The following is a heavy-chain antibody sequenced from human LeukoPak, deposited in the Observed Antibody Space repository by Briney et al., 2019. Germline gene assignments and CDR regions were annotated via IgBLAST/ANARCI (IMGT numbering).Heavy chain of an antibody. CDR1: GFTVTSYY. V-gene: IGHV3-21*01. Sequence: GGSLRLSCAASGFTVTSYYMTWVRQAPGKGLEWVSSITSGSTYMFYADAVKGRFTISRDDAKNSLYLQMNDLRAEDTAVYYCATEIRAVQDLYYWGQGTLVTVSS. J-gene: IGHJ4*02. CDR2: ITSGSTYM. D-gene: IGHD3-10*01. CDR3: ATEIRAVQDLYY.